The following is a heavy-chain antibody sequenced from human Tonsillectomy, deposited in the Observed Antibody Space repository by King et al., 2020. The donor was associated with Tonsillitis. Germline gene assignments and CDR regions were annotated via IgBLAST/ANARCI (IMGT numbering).Heavy chain of an antibody. J-gene: IGHJ6*02. CDR2: TSYDGSYK. D-gene: IGHD6-19*01. CDR1: GFTFNNYA. Sequence: VQLVESGGGVVQPGGSLRLSCAASGFTFNNYAMHWVRQAPGKGLEWVAVTSYDGSYKYYVDSVKGLFTISRDNFKNTLFLQMNSLRAEDTAVYYCAKEGTHYSVCWSLFYYYGMDVWGQGTTVAVSS. V-gene: IGHV3-30*18. CDR3: AKEGTHYSVCWSLFYYYGMDV.